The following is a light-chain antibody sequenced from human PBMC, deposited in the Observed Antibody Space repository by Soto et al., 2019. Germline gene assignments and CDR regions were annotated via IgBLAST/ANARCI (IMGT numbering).Light chain of an antibody. CDR2: EVN. Sequence: QSVLTQPASVSGSPGQSITISCTGTSSDVGSYNLVSWYQQHPGKAPKLMIYEVNKRPSGVSNRFSGSKSGNTASLTISGLQAEDEADSYCCSCAGSSTYVFGTGTKVTVL. J-gene: IGLJ1*01. CDR3: CSCAGSSTYV. V-gene: IGLV2-23*02. CDR1: SSDVGSYNL.